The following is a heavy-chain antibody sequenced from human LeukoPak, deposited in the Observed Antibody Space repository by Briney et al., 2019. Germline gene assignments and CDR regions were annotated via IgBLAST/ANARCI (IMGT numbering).Heavy chain of an antibody. J-gene: IGHJ4*02. D-gene: IGHD5-12*01. CDR3: ARVHRGYSFGRLDY. V-gene: IGHV3-48*02. CDR1: GFTFSSYS. Sequence: GGSLRLSCAASGFTFSSYSMNWVRQAPGKGLEWVSYISGSDNTMYYADSVKGRFTISRDNARNSLYLQMNSLRDEDTAVYYCARVHRGYSFGRLDYWGQGTLVTVSS. CDR2: ISGSDNTM.